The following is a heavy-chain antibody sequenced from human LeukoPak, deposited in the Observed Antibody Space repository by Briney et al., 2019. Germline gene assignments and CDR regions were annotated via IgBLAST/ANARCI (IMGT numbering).Heavy chain of an antibody. CDR3: ASRLDRRFLEWLLSYAFDI. CDR1: GGSFSGYY. CDR2: INHSGST. D-gene: IGHD3-3*01. Sequence: SETLSLTCAVYGGSFSGYYWSWIRQPPGKGLEWIGEINHSGSTNYNPSLKSRVTISVDTSKNQFSLKLSSVTAADTAVYYCASRLDRRFLEWLLSYAFDIWGQGTMVTVSS. J-gene: IGHJ3*02. V-gene: IGHV4-34*01.